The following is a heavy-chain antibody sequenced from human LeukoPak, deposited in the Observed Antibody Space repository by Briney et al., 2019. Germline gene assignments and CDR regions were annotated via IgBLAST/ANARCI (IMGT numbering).Heavy chain of an antibody. CDR3: ATWECSSTSCYDEGWFDP. CDR1: GYTLTELS. V-gene: IGHV1-24*01. CDR2: FDPEDGET. J-gene: IGHJ5*02. D-gene: IGHD2-2*01. Sequence: GASVKVSCKVSGYTLTELSMHWVRQAPGKGLEWMGGFDPEDGETIYAQKFQGRVTITADTSTDTAYMELSSLRSEDTAVYYCATWECSSTSCYDEGWFDPRGQGTLVTVSS.